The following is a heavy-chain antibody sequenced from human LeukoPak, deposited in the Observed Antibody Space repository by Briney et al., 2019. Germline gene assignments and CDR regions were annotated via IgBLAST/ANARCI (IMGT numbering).Heavy chain of an antibody. J-gene: IGHJ6*02. CDR2: INPSGGST. V-gene: IGHV1-46*01. D-gene: IGHD2-21*01. CDR3: ARDRMGIDYYYYGMDV. CDR1: GYTFTSYY. Sequence: ASVKVSCKVSGYTFTSYYMHWVRQAPGQGLEWMGIINPSGGSTSYAQKFQGRVTMTRDTSTSTVYMELSSLRSEDTAVYYCARDRMGIDYYYYGMDVWGQGTTVTVSS.